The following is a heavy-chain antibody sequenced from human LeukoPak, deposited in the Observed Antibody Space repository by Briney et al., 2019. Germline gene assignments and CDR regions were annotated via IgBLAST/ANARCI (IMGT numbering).Heavy chain of an antibody. D-gene: IGHD2-15*01. CDR3: ARKDCSGGSCYSNWFDP. CDR1: GYTFTGSF. Sequence: GASVKVSSKTSGYTFTGSFIHWVRQAPGQGLEWMGRINPNTGDADYAQNFRGRVTMTRDTSICTAYMELSRLRFDDTAVYYWARKDCSGGSCYSNWFDPWGQGTLVTVSS. CDR2: INPNTGDA. V-gene: IGHV1-2*06. J-gene: IGHJ5*02.